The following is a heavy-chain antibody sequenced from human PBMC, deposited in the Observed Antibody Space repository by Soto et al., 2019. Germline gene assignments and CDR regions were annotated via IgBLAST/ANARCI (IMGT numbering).Heavy chain of an antibody. D-gene: IGHD3-10*01. Sequence: QVQLVESGGGVVQPGRSLRLSCEGSGFTFNKYGMHGVRQAPGKGLEWVAIIWYDGSNDFYADSVKGRFTISKDNSKNKVYLEMDSLRVEDTGIYYCARAGVENWLDPWGQGTLVTVSS. J-gene: IGHJ5*02. CDR3: ARAGVENWLDP. CDR2: IWYDGSND. V-gene: IGHV3-33*01. CDR1: GFTFNKYG.